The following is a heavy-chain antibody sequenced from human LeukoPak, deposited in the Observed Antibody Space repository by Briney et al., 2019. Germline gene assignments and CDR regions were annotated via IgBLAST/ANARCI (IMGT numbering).Heavy chain of an antibody. D-gene: IGHD3-10*01. V-gene: IGHV3-13*04. Sequence: PVGSLSVSPAASGFTLSSYDMYWVRQATGKGLEWVSAIGTAGETYYPGSVKGRFTISRENAKNSLYLQMNSLRAGDTAVYYCARGSIAQVFSSYLFDYWGQGNLVTVSS. CDR2: IGTAGET. J-gene: IGHJ4*02. CDR3: ARGSIAQVFSSYLFDY. CDR1: GFTLSSYD.